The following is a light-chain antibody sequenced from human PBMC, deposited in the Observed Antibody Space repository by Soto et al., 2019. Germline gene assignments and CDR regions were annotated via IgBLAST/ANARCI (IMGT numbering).Light chain of an antibody. J-gene: IGKJ4*01. CDR3: QQSNSFPRT. CDR2: AAS. V-gene: IGKV1-12*01. CDR1: QAVSTW. Sequence: DIQMTQSPSFVSASVGDRGTITFRASQAVSTWLAWYQQKPGDAPKLLIYAASTLQSGVPSRFSGSGSGTDFTLTIRSMQPEDFANYYCQQSNSFPRTFGGGTKVDIK.